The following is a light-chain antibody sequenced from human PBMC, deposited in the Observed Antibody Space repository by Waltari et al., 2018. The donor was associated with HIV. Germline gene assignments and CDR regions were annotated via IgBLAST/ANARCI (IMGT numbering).Light chain of an antibody. CDR3: AAWDDSSNGPGVV. Sequence: QSVLTQPPSASGTPGQRVTISCSGRSSNIGSHTVNWYQQLPGTAPKLLIYSNNQRPSGVPDRFSGSKSGTSASLAISGLQSEDEADYYCAAWDDSSNGPGVVFGGGTKLTVL. J-gene: IGLJ2*01. CDR2: SNN. V-gene: IGLV1-44*01. CDR1: SSNIGSHT.